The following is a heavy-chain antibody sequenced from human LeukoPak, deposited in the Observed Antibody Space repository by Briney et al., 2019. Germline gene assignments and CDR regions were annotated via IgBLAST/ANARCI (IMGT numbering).Heavy chain of an antibody. CDR1: GGTFSSYA. V-gene: IGHV1-69*05. Sequence: SVKASCKASGGTFSSYAISWVRQASGQGLEWMGRIIPIFGTANYAQKFQGRVTITTDESTSTAYMELSRLRSEDTAVYYCARSAHGSGWYFYNWFDPWGQGTLVTVSS. J-gene: IGHJ5*02. CDR2: IIPIFGTA. CDR3: ARSAHGSGWYFYNWFDP. D-gene: IGHD6-19*01.